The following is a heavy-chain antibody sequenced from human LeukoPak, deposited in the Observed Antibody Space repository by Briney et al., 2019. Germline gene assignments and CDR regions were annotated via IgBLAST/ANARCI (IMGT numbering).Heavy chain of an antibody. CDR1: GGSISSSSYY. CDR2: IYYSGST. CDR3: ARHLAACTSYLRDNWFDP. D-gene: IGHD2-2*01. Sequence: SETLSLTCTVSGGSISSSSYYWGWIRQPPGKGLEWIGSIYYSGSTYYNPFLKSRVTISVDTSKNQFSLKLSSVAAADTAVYYCARHLAACTSYLRDNWFDPWGQGTLVTVSS. V-gene: IGHV4-39*01. J-gene: IGHJ5*02.